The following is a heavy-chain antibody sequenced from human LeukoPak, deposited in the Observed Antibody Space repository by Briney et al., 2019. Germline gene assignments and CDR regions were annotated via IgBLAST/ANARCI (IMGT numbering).Heavy chain of an antibody. D-gene: IGHD2-2*01. V-gene: IGHV3-30*19. J-gene: IGHJ4*02. CDR3: ARDRPKHIVVVPAATPLGY. CDR2: IWYDGSNK. Sequence: GRSLRLSCAASGFTFSSYGMHWVRQAPGKGLEWVAVIWYDGSNKYYADSVKGRFTISRDNSKNTLYLQMNSLRAEDTAVYYCARDRPKHIVVVPAATPLGYWGQGTLVTVSS. CDR1: GFTFSSYG.